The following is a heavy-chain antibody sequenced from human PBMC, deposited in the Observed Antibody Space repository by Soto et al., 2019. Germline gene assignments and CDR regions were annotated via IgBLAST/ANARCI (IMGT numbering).Heavy chain of an antibody. CDR2: IYYSGST. J-gene: IGHJ4*02. D-gene: IGHD3-16*02. CDR1: GGSISSSSYY. Sequence: PSETLSLTCTVSGGSISSSSYYWGWIRQPPGKGLEWIGSIYYSGSTYYNPSLKSRVTISVDTSKNQFSLKLSSVTAADTAVYYCARQPLRLGELSYEYYFDYWGQGTLVTVSS. V-gene: IGHV4-39*01. CDR3: ARQPLRLGELSYEYYFDY.